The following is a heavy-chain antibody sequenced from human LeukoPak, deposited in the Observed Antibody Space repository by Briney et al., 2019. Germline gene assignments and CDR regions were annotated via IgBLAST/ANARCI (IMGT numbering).Heavy chain of an antibody. J-gene: IGHJ4*02. D-gene: IGHD6-13*01. CDR2: INPNSGGT. CDR3: ARVGPYSSSWTPHFDY. Sequence: ASVKVSCKASGYTFTGYYMHWVRQAPGQGLEWMGWINPNSGGTNYAQKFQGRVTMTRDTSISTAYMELSRLRSDDTAVYYCARVGPYSSSWTPHFDYWGQGTLVTVSS. CDR1: GYTFTGYY. V-gene: IGHV1-2*02.